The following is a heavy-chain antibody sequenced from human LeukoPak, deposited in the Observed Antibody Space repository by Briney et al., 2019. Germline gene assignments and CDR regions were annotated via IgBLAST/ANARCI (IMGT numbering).Heavy chain of an antibody. Sequence: GGSLRLSCAASGFTFTSYAMHWVRQAPGKGLEWVAVISKDGANKYYADSVKGRFTTSRDNSKYTLYLQMNSLGTEDTAVYYCARDSSTSWYNLFDPWGQGTLVTVSS. D-gene: IGHD2-2*01. CDR1: GFTFTSYA. J-gene: IGHJ5*02. CDR3: ARDSSTSWYNLFDP. CDR2: ISKDGANK. V-gene: IGHV3-30-3*01.